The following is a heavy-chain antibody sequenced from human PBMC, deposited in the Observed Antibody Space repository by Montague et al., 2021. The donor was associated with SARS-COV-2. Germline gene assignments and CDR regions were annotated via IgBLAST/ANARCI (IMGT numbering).Heavy chain of an antibody. J-gene: IGHJ5*02. CDR3: ARGPRITMIVVVITDIWFDP. CDR1: GGSVSDYY. D-gene: IGHD3-22*01. CDR2: INHSGST. Sequence: SETLSLTCAVYGGSVSDYYWSWIRQPPGKGLVWIGEINHSGSTNYNPSLKSRVTTSVDTSKNQFSLKLTSVTAADTAVYYCARGPRITMIVVVITDIWFDPWGQGTLVTVSS. V-gene: IGHV4-34*01.